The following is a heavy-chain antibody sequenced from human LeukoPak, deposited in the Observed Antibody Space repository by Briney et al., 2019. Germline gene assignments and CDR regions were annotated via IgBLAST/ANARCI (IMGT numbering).Heavy chain of an antibody. Sequence: GASVKVSCKASGYTFANYDINWVRQANGQGLEWMGWMNPSSGNTGYAQKFQGRVTMTRDTSRTTAFIELSSLRYEYTAVYYCARVRETAAITGLSSYHYSMDVWGQGTTVTVS. CDR2: MNPSSGNT. J-gene: IGHJ6*02. CDR1: GYTFANYD. CDR3: ARVRETAAITGLSSYHYSMDV. V-gene: IGHV1-8*01. D-gene: IGHD5-24*01.